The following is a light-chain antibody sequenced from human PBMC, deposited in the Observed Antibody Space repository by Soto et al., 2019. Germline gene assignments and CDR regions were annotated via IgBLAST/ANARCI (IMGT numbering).Light chain of an antibody. Sequence: QSALTQPASVSASPGQSITISCTGTSSDVGGYNYVSWYQQHPGKAPKLTIYDVSNRPSGVSDRFSGSKSGNTASLTISGLQAEDEADYYCNSYTSSSTHVFGTGTKLTVL. CDR3: NSYTSSSTHV. V-gene: IGLV2-14*01. CDR1: SSDVGGYNY. CDR2: DVS. J-gene: IGLJ1*01.